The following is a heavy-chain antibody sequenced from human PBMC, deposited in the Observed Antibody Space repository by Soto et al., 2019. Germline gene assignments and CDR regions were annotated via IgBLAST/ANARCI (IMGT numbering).Heavy chain of an antibody. Sequence: QVQLVQSGAEVKKPGASVKVSCKASGYTFTNYAMHWVRQAPGQRLEWMGWINAGNGNTKYSQKFQGRVTITRDTSASTAYMELSSLRSEDTALYYCARGQSSSGTSLDYWGQGTLVTVSA. CDR2: INAGNGNT. D-gene: IGHD6-13*01. CDR1: GYTFTNYA. V-gene: IGHV1-3*01. CDR3: ARGQSSSGTSLDY. J-gene: IGHJ4*02.